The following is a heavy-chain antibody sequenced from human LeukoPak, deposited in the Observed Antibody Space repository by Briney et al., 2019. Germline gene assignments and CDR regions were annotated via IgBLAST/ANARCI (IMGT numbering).Heavy chain of an antibody. CDR1: VYTFTSYV. CDR3: ARGLRSGGLLWFREFMPPGIGHNYYYYYMDV. CDR2: MNPNSSNT. J-gene: IGHJ6*03. Sequence: ASVKVSCKPSVYTFTSYVTNGVRQATGRGREWMGWMNPNSSNTGYAQKFQGRVTMTRNTSISTAYMELSSLRSEDTAVYYCARGLRSGGLLWFREFMPPGIGHNYYYYYMDVWGKGTTVTVSS. D-gene: IGHD3-10*01. V-gene: IGHV1-8*01.